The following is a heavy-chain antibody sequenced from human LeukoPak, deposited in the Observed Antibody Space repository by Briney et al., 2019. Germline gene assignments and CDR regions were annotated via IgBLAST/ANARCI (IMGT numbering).Heavy chain of an antibody. CDR3: ARGGAPSYYYYGMDV. D-gene: IGHD4/OR15-4a*01. Sequence: SQTLSLTCTVSGGSISSGSYYWSWIRQPAGKRLEWIGRFYTSGSTNYNPSLKSRVTISVDTSKNQLSLKLSSVTAADTAVYYCARGGAPSYYYYGMDVWGQGTTVTVSS. V-gene: IGHV4-61*02. CDR2: FYTSGST. CDR1: GGSISSGSYY. J-gene: IGHJ6*02.